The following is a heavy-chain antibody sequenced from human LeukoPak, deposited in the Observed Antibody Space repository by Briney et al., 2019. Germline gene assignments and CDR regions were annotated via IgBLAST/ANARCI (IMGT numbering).Heavy chain of an antibody. V-gene: IGHV4-59*01. CDR1: GGSISSYY. CDR3: ARSYSSSWDLGY. Sequence: SETLSLTRTVSGGSISSYYWSWIRQPPGKGLEWIGYIYYSGGTNYNPSLKSRVTISVDTSKNQFSLKLSSVTAADTAVYYCARSYSSSWDLGYWGQGTLVTVSS. CDR2: IYYSGGT. D-gene: IGHD6-13*01. J-gene: IGHJ4*02.